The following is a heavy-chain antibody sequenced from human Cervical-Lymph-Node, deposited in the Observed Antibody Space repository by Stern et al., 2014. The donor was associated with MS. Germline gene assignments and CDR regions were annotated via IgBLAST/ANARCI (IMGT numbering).Heavy chain of an antibody. CDR3: ARQYCSGGKCHSSAYNYNGMDV. CDR1: GYSFTGYY. CDR2: IDPNSGGA. V-gene: IGHV1-2*06. D-gene: IGHD2-15*01. J-gene: IGHJ6*02. Sequence: QVQLVQSGAEVKKPGASVKVSCKASGYSFTGYYIHWVRRAPGQGLEWMGRIDPNSGGANYAQRFQGGVTLTRDPSISTTYMELSSLRSDDTAIYYCARQYCSGGKCHSSAYNYNGMDVWGQGTTVTVSS.